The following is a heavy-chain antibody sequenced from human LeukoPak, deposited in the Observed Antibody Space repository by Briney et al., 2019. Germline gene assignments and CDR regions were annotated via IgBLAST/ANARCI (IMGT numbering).Heavy chain of an antibody. Sequence: ASVKVSCKASGYTFTSYYMHWVRQAPGQGLEWMGIINPSGGSTSYAQKFQGRVTMTRDMSTSTVYMELSSLRSEDTAVYYCARLGPRWAYCGGDCYSGDYWGQGTLVTVSS. V-gene: IGHV1-46*01. D-gene: IGHD2-21*02. CDR2: INPSGGST. J-gene: IGHJ4*02. CDR3: ARLGPRWAYCGGDCYSGDY. CDR1: GYTFTSYY.